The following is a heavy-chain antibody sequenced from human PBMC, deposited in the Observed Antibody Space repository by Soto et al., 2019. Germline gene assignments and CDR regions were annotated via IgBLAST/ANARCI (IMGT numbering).Heavy chain of an antibody. Sequence: PGGSLRLSCAASGFTFSSYSMNWVRQAPGKGLEWVSYISSSSSTIYYADSVKGRFTISRDNSKNTLYLQMNSLRAEDTAVYYCARDYCSGGSCYLDPWGQGTLVTVSS. V-gene: IGHV3-48*01. J-gene: IGHJ5*02. CDR3: ARDYCSGGSCYLDP. CDR2: ISSSSSTI. CDR1: GFTFSSYS. D-gene: IGHD2-15*01.